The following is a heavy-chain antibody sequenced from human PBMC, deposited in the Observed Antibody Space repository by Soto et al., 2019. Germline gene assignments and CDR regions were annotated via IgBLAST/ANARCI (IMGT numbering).Heavy chain of an antibody. CDR3: VRDGTKTLRDWFDP. Sequence: QVQLQESGPGLVKPSETLSLTCTVSGASISGYYWSWIRKSAGKGLEWIGCIYATGTTDYNPSLKSRVMMPVDTSKKQFSLRLRSVTAADTAVYYCVRDGTKTLRDWFDPWGQGISVTVSS. CDR2: IYATGTT. V-gene: IGHV4-4*07. J-gene: IGHJ5*02. D-gene: IGHD1-1*01. CDR1: GASISGYY.